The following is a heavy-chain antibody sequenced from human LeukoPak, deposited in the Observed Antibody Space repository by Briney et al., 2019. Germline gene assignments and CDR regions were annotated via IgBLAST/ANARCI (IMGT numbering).Heavy chain of an antibody. Sequence: ASVKVSCKASGYTFTSYGISWVRQPPGQGLEWMGRISAYNGNTNYAQKLQGRVTMTTDTSTSTAYMELRSLRSDDTAVYYCARVEWSIYWYFDLWGRGTLVTVSS. CDR2: ISAYNGNT. CDR3: ARVEWSIYWYFDL. J-gene: IGHJ2*01. CDR1: GYTFTSYG. D-gene: IGHD2-8*01. V-gene: IGHV1-18*01.